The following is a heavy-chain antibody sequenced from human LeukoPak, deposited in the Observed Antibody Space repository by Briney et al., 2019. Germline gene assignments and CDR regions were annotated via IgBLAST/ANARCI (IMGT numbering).Heavy chain of an antibody. CDR1: GYSISSGYY. Sequence: PSETLSLTCAVSGYSISSGYYWGWIRKPPGKRLEWIGSIYYIGSTHYNPSLKSRVTISVDTSKNQFSLRLSSVTAADTAVYYCARNDSSGYFDYWGQGTLVTVSS. CDR2: IYYIGST. CDR3: ARNDSSGYFDY. D-gene: IGHD3-22*01. J-gene: IGHJ4*02. V-gene: IGHV4-38-2*01.